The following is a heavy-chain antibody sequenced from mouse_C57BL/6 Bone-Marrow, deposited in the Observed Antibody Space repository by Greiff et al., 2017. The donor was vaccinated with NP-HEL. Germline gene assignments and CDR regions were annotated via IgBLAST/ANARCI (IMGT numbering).Heavy chain of an antibody. V-gene: IGHV1-82*01. Sequence: VQRVESGPELVKPGASVKISCKASGYAFSSSWMNWVKQRPGKGLEWIGRIYPGDGDTNYTGKFKGKATLTADKSSSTAYMQLSSLTSEDSAVYFCAREGSSYPDYWGQGTTLTVSS. J-gene: IGHJ2*01. D-gene: IGHD1-1*01. CDR3: AREGSSYPDY. CDR2: IYPGDGDT. CDR1: GYAFSSSW.